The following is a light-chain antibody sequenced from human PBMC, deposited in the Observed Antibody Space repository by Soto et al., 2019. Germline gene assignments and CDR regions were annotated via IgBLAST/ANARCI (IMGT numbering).Light chain of an antibody. CDR1: QGISSY. Sequence: AIRMTQSPSSFSASIGDRVTITCRASQGISSYLAWYQQKPGKAPKLLIYAASTLQSGVPSRFSGSGYGTDFTLTISCLQSEDFAAYYCQQYYNYPHTFGQGTKLEIK. J-gene: IGKJ2*01. CDR2: AAS. V-gene: IGKV1-8*01. CDR3: QQYYNYPHT.